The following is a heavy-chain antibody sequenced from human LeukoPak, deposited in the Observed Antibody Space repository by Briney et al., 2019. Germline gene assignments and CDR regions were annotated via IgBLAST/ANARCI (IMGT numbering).Heavy chain of an antibody. CDR1: GFTVSSNY. D-gene: IGHD4-17*01. CDR3: AKGGKWVTTSKFDY. CDR2: ISGSGGST. Sequence: GGSLRLSCAASGFTVSSNYMSWVRQAPGKGLEWVSAISGSGGSTYYADSVKGRFTISRDNSKNTLYLQMNSLRAEDTAVYYCAKGGKWVTTSKFDYWGQGTLVTVSS. J-gene: IGHJ4*02. V-gene: IGHV3-23*01.